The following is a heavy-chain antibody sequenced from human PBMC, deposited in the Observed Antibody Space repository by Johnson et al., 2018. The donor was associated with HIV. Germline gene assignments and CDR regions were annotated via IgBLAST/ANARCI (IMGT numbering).Heavy chain of an antibody. Sequence: VQLVESGGGLVQPGGSLRLSCDTSGFTFSDYFIDWVRQAPGRGLEWLGRARNEANSYTIEYAASVRGRFSISRDHSKNSVFLQMNSLKTEDTAVYYCARGYGVYATSFDVWGQGTVVAVYS. V-gene: IGHV3-72*01. CDR3: ARGYGVYATSFDV. J-gene: IGHJ3*01. CDR1: GFTFSDYF. D-gene: IGHD5/OR15-5a*01. CDR2: ARNEANSYTI.